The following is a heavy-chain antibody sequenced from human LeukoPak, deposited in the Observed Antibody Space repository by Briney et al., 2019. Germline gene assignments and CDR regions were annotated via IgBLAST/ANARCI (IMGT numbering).Heavy chain of an antibody. Sequence: PGRSLRLSCAASGFTFSNYAMHWVRQAPGKGLEWVAVISYDGTNKYYADSVKGRYTISRDNAKNTLYLQMSSLRPDDTAVYYCVNPGWYYDSSGYSYYYGMDVWGQGTTVTVSS. CDR2: ISYDGTNK. CDR1: GFTFSNYA. D-gene: IGHD3-22*01. J-gene: IGHJ6*02. V-gene: IGHV3-30*14. CDR3: VNPGWYYDSSGYSYYYGMDV.